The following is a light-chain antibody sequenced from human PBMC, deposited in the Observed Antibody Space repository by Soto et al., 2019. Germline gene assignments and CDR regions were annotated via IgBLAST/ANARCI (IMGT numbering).Light chain of an antibody. Sequence: DIQMTQSPSTLSASVGDRVTITCRTSQSIDRWLAWYQHKPGKAPKLLIYRAYSLESGIPSRFSGSGSGTEYTLTISSLQPDDFTTYYCQQYKTYTYNFAQGNKLEIK. CDR1: QSIDRW. CDR3: QQYKTYTYN. J-gene: IGKJ2*01. V-gene: IGKV1-5*03. CDR2: RAY.